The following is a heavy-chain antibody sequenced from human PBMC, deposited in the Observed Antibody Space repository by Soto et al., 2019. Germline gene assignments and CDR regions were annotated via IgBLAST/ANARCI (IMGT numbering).Heavy chain of an antibody. CDR1: SGSISGSNW. CDR3: ARDRNSSGFYFDY. CDR2: IYHSGSP. Sequence: QVQLQESGPGLVKPSGTLSLTCAVSSGSISGSNWWSWVRQPPGKGLEWIGEIYHSGSPTYNPSLKSRVTISVDKSKNQFSLKLSSVTAAVTAVYYCARDRNSSGFYFDYWGQGTLVTVSS. V-gene: IGHV4-4*02. J-gene: IGHJ4*02. D-gene: IGHD6-6*01.